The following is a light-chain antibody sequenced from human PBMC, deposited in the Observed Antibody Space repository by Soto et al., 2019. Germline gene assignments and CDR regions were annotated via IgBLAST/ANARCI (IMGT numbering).Light chain of an antibody. CDR1: QAISNH. J-gene: IGKJ4*01. V-gene: IGKV1-33*01. CDR3: QQTDKLPLT. Sequence: IQMTQSPSPLPASVGDRVIITCQASQAISNHLNWYQQKPGRAPKLLIYDTSNLETGVPSRFRGSGGGTDFTFTITILQPEDFATYFCQQTDKLPLTFGGGTKVDMK. CDR2: DTS.